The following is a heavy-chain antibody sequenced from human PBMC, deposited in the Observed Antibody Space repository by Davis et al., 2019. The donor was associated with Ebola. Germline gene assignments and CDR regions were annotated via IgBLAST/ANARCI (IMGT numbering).Heavy chain of an antibody. CDR3: TRGLCGGDCYAD. Sequence: PGGSLRLSCAASGFTFSSYSMNWVRQAPGKGLEWVSSISSSSNPIYYADSVKGRFTISRDNAKNSVYLQMNSLRADDTAVYYCTRGLCGGDCYADWGQGTLVTVSS. D-gene: IGHD2-21*02. J-gene: IGHJ4*02. V-gene: IGHV3-21*01. CDR1: GFTFSSYS. CDR2: ISSSSNPI.